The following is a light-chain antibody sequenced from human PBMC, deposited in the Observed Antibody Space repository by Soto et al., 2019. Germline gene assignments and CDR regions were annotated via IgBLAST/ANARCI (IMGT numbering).Light chain of an antibody. Sequence: DIQMTQSPSTLSASVGDRVTITCRASQSISSWLAWYQQKPGKAPKLLIYDASNLESGVPSRFSGSGSGPEFTLTISSLQPDDFAAYYCQQYSSYSTFGQGTKVDIQ. J-gene: IGKJ1*01. V-gene: IGKV1-5*01. CDR2: DAS. CDR1: QSISSW. CDR3: QQYSSYST.